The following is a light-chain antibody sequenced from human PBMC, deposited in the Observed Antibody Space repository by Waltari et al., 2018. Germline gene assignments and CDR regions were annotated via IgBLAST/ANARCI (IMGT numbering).Light chain of an antibody. CDR1: SNDVGGYNF. CDR2: DVR. V-gene: IGLV2-11*01. J-gene: IGLJ3*02. Sequence: QSALTQPRPVSGSPGQPVTISCIGTSNDVGGYNFVSWYQLHPGKDPKLIIYDVRRRPSEVPDRFSGSKSDNTASLTISGLQAEDEAEYYCCSFAGTYTWVFGGGTKLTVL. CDR3: CSFAGTYTWV.